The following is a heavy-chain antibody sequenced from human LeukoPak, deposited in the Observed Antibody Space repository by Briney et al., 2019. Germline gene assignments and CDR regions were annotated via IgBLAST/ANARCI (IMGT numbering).Heavy chain of an antibody. CDR2: INPNSGGT. CDR3: ARADYCSSTSCYTRPYYYGMDV. CDR1: GYTFTGYY. D-gene: IGHD2-2*02. J-gene: IGHJ6*02. V-gene: IGHV1-2*02. Sequence: ASVKVSRKASGYTFTGYYMHWVRQAPGQGLEWMGWINPNSGGTNYAQKFQGRVTMTRDTSISTAYMELSRLRSDDTAVYYCARADYCSSTSCYTRPYYYGMDVWGQGTTVTVSS.